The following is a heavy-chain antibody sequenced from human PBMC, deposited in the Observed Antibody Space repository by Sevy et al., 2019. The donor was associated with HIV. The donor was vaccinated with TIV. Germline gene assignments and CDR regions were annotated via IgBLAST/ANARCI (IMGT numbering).Heavy chain of an antibody. V-gene: IGHV1-8*03. D-gene: IGHD3-10*01. CDR1: GYTFTNND. CDR2: MTPDSGRA. Sequence: ASVKVSCKTSGYTFTNNDINWLRQAAGQGLEWMGWMTPDSGRAGYAQRFQGKVTFTRDTSRSTAYMEVSNLTSDDTAVDYCTRYIGVCRRGSYYNFMDVWGQGTSVTVSS. J-gene: IGHJ6*02. CDR3: TRYIGVCRRGSYYNFMDV.